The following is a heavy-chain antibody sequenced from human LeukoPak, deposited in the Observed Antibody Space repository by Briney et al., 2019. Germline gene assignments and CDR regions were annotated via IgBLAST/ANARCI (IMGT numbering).Heavy chain of an antibody. CDR3: ARGVRRSGYYDY. J-gene: IGHJ4*02. V-gene: IGHV4-30-4*01. CDR1: GGSNSSGDYY. D-gene: IGHD3-22*01. Sequence: SETLSLTCTVSGGSNSSGDYYWSWVRQPPGKGLEWIGYIYYRGSTSYNPSLKSRVTMSVDTSKNQFSLNLNSVTAADTAVYYCARGVRRSGYYDYWGQGTLVAVSS. CDR2: IYYRGST.